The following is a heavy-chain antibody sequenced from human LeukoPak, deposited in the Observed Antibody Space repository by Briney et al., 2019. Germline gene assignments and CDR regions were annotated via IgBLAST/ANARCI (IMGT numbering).Heavy chain of an antibody. CDR3: ARGLRREQQLLRAFDY. CDR1: VYTFTNYD. V-gene: IGHV1-8*01. Sequence: ASVNVSCKASVYTFTNYDINWVRQASGQGLEWMGWMNPNSGNTGSAQKFQGRVTMTSNTSISTAYMELSSLRSEDTAVYYCARGLRREQQLLRAFDYWGQGTPVTVSS. D-gene: IGHD6-13*01. CDR2: MNPNSGNT. J-gene: IGHJ4*02.